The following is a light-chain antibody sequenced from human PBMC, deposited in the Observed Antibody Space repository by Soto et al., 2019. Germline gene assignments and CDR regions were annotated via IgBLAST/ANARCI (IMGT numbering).Light chain of an antibody. Sequence: DIQMTQSPSSLSASVGDRVTITCRASQGISNYIAWYQQKPGKAPKLLIYASYTLQSGVPSRFSSSGSGTHFTLTIDSLQPEDVATYYRHKYRSVPLFGPGTKVDIK. CDR3: HKYRSVPL. CDR2: ASY. J-gene: IGKJ3*01. CDR1: QGISNY. V-gene: IGKV1-27*01.